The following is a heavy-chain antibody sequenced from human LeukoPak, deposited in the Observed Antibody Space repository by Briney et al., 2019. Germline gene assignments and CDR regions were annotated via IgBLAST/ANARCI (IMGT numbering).Heavy chain of an antibody. CDR2: ISWNSGSI. CDR3: AKVKSYGSGSQPDY. Sequence: GGSLRLSCAASGFTFDDYAMHWVRQAPGKGLEWVSGISWNSGSIGYADSVKGRFTISRDNAKNSLYLQMNSLRAEDTAVYYCAKVKSYGSGSQPDYWGQGTLVTVSS. V-gene: IGHV3-9*01. J-gene: IGHJ4*02. CDR1: GFTFDDYA. D-gene: IGHD3-10*01.